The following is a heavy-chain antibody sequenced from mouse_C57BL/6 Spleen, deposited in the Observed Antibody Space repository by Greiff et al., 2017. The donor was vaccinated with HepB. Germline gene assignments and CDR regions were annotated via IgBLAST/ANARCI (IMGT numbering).Heavy chain of an antibody. J-gene: IGHJ3*01. D-gene: IGHD2-4*01. V-gene: IGHV3-6*01. CDR1: GYSITSGYY. Sequence: EVQVVESGPGLVKPSQSLSLTCSVTGYSITSGYYWNWIRQFPGNILEWMGYISYDGSNNYNPSLKNRISITRDTSKNQFFLKLNSVTTEDTATYCCARVGLRRGFAYWGQGTLVTVSA. CDR2: ISYDGSN. CDR3: ARVGLRRGFAY.